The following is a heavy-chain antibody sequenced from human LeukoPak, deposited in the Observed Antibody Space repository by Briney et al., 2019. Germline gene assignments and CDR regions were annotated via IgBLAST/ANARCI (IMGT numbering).Heavy chain of an antibody. CDR2: INTNTGNP. D-gene: IGHD6-13*01. Sequence: ASVKVSCKASGYTFTSYAMNWVRQAPGQGLEWMGWINTNTGNPTYAQGFTGRFVFSLDTSVSTAYLQISSLKAEDTAVYYCAREGVDSSSWYNWFDPWGQGTLVIVSS. CDR1: GYTFTSYA. CDR3: AREGVDSSSWYNWFDP. V-gene: IGHV7-4-1*02. J-gene: IGHJ5*02.